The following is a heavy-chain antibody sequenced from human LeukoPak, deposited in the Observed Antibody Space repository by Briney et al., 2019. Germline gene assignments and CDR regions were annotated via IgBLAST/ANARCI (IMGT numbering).Heavy chain of an antibody. V-gene: IGHV1-8*01. D-gene: IGHD7-27*01. CDR2: MNPNTANT. J-gene: IGHJ4*01. CDR1: GYTFSSYD. CDR3: ASNPPRTGDFNS. Sequence: ASVKVSCKASGYTFSSYDINWVRQATGQGLEWMGWMNPNTANTGYAQKFQGRVTMTRDTSINTAYMELSSLRSEDTAVYYCASNPPRTGDFNSWGHGALVTVSS.